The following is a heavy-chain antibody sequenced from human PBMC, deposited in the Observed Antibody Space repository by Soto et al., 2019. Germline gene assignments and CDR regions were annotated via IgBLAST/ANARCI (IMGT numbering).Heavy chain of an antibody. CDR1: GYIFNDYY. Sequence: QVQLVQSGAEVKKPGASVKVSCKASGYIFNDYYMHWVRQAPGQGLEWMGWIKPNSGDTKYAQKFQDRVTMTRDTSISTAYMELSRLRSDDTAVYYCRRGEDRGEHSDNWGQGTLVIVSS. CDR2: IKPNSGDT. D-gene: IGHD2-15*01. J-gene: IGHJ4*02. V-gene: IGHV1-2*02. CDR3: RRGEDRGEHSDN.